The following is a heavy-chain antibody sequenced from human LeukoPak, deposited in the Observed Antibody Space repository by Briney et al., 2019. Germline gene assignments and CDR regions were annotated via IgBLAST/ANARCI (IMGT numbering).Heavy chain of an antibody. CDR2: IKQHGSEI. Sequence: GGSLRLSCAASGFAFSTSWMNWVRRAPGKGLEWVALIKQHGSEIYYADSVRGRFTISRDDAASSLYLQMHSLRAEDTAVYYCATDRGTYWGQGTLVTVSS. V-gene: IGHV3-7*01. CDR3: ATDRGTY. J-gene: IGHJ4*02. D-gene: IGHD3-10*01. CDR1: GFAFSTSW.